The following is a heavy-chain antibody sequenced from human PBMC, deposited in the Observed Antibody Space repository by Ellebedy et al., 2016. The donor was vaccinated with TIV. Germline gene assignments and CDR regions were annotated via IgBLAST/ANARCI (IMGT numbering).Heavy chain of an antibody. J-gene: IGHJ6*01. V-gene: IGHV3-48*04. CDR1: GFVFSNYA. CDR2: INHKSEGI. D-gene: IGHD1-26*01. CDR3: AKRSQSGRYYGMDV. Sequence: GESLKISXEGSGFVFSNYAMNWVRQAPGKGLEWISYINHKSEGIGYADSVKGRFTISRDNAKNSVYLQMNSLRADDTGVYYCAKRSQSGRYYGMDVWGQGTTVTVSS.